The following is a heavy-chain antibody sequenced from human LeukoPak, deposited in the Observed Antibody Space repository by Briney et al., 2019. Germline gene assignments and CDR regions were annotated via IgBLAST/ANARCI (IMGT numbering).Heavy chain of an antibody. CDR1: GGSISGHY. CDR3: ASLQSPDSSSNDWFDP. V-gene: IGHV4-59*11. Sequence: SETLSLTCTVSGGSISGHYWNWIRQPPGKGLEWIGYIHYSGDTNYNRSLKRRVAISVDTSKNQFSLKLSSVTAADTAVYYCASLQSPDSSSNDWFDPWGQGTLVTVSS. CDR2: IHYSGDT. D-gene: IGHD6-6*01. J-gene: IGHJ5*02.